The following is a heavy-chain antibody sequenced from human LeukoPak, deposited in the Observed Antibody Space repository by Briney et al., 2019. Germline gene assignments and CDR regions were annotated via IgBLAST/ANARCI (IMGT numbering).Heavy chain of an antibody. D-gene: IGHD3-10*01. Sequence: GGSLRLSCAASGFTFSDSYMTWIRQAPGKGLEWVSYISNSGSAIYYADSVKGRFTISRDNAKSSLYLQMNSLRAEDTAVYYCAKEHVLLWFGESRGYMDVWGKGTTVTISS. CDR2: ISNSGSAI. CDR1: GFTFSDSY. V-gene: IGHV3-11*01. J-gene: IGHJ6*03. CDR3: AKEHVLLWFGESRGYMDV.